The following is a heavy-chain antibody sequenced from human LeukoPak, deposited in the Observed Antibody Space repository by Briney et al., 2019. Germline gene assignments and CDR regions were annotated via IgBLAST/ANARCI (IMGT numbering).Heavy chain of an antibody. CDR2: FSVSDGRT. Sequence: GGSLRLSCAASGFTFINYAMSWVRQAPGKGLEYISTFSVSDGRTYYADSVKGLFTISIDNSKYTLYLQMDSLRAEDTAVYYCAKQHAATGGYFDYWGQGTLVTVSS. CDR1: GFTFINYA. J-gene: IGHJ4*02. V-gene: IGHV3-23*01. D-gene: IGHD3-10*01. CDR3: AKQHAATGGYFDY.